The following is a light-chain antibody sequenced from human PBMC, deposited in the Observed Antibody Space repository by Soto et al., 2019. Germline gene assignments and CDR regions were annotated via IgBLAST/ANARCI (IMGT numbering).Light chain of an antibody. V-gene: IGKV3-15*01. CDR1: RGIGST. CDR3: QHYVTWPLA. CDR2: DTS. J-gene: IGKJ4*01. Sequence: EVVMTQSPATLSVSPGERATLSCRAIRGIGSTLAWYQQKPGQTRRHLIYDTSTRATGVTCRFIGSRSGTEFTLTITSLQSEDFAIDYCQHYVTWPLAFGGGTRVENK.